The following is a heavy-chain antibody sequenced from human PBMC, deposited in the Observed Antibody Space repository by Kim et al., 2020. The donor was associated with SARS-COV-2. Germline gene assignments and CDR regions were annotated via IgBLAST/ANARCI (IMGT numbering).Heavy chain of an antibody. CDR3: AKDRAQWLGLYYYYGMDV. Sequence: GGSLRLSCAASGFTFSSYAMSWVRQAPGKGLEWVSAISGSGGSTYYADSVKGRFTISRDNSKNTLYLQMNSLRAEDTAVYYCAKDRAQWLGLYYYYGMDVWGQGTTVTVSS. D-gene: IGHD6-19*01. J-gene: IGHJ6*02. CDR2: ISGSGGST. CDR1: GFTFSSYA. V-gene: IGHV3-23*01.